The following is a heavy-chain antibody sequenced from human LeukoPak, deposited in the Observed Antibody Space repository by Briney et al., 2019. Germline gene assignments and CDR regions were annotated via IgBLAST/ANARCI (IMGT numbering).Heavy chain of an antibody. CDR2: VSYSGSA. V-gene: IGHV4-59*01. CDR3: ARENDRYGRIDY. Sequence: PSETLSLTCSVSGGSISPYYWSWVRQPPGKGLEWIGYVSYSGSADYNPSLKSRVIISIDTSKNQFSLRLSSLTAADTAVYYCARENDRYGRIDYWGQGTRVTVSS. D-gene: IGHD5-18*01. CDR1: GGSISPYY. J-gene: IGHJ4*02.